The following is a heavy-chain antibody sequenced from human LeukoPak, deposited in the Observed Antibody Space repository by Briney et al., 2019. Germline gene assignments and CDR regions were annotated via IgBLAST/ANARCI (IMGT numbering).Heavy chain of an antibody. CDR1: GGSISGYY. V-gene: IGHV4-4*07. CDR3: ARESYYYDSSGCHNWFDP. J-gene: IGHJ5*02. D-gene: IGHD3-22*01. CDR2: IYSSGST. Sequence: PSETLSLTCTVSGGSISGYYWSWIRRPAGKGLEWIGRIYSSGSTNYNPSLKSRVTMSVDTSKNQFSLKLSSVTAADTAVYYCARESYYYDSSGCHNWFDPWGQGTLVTVSS.